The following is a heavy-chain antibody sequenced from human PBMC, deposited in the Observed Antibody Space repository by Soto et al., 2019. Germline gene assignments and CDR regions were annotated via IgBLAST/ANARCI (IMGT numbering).Heavy chain of an antibody. CDR3: ARDGDILTGYRYYYYYGMDV. V-gene: IGHV3-74*01. CDR1: GFTFSSYW. CDR2: INSDGSST. J-gene: IGHJ6*02. Sequence: GGSLRLSCAASGFTFSSYWMHWVRQAPGKGLVWVSRINSDGSSTSYADSVKGRFTISRDNAKNTLYLQMNSLRAEDTAVYYCARDGDILTGYRYYYYYGMDVWGQGTTVTVSS. D-gene: IGHD3-9*01.